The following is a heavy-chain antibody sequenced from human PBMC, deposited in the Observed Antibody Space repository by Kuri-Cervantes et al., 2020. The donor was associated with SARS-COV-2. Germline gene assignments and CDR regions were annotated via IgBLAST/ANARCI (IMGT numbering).Heavy chain of an antibody. J-gene: IGHJ4*02. CDR1: GCSISTGTYY. CDR2: IYTSGST. Sequence: SETLSLTCTVSGCSISTGTYYWSWIRQPAGKGLEWIGRIYTSGSTNYNPSLKSRVTISVDTSKNKFSLKLSTVTAADTAVYYCASPRASMIKFGGVIENFDYWGQGTLVTVSS. D-gene: IGHD3-16*02. V-gene: IGHV4-61*02. CDR3: ASPRASMIKFGGVIENFDY.